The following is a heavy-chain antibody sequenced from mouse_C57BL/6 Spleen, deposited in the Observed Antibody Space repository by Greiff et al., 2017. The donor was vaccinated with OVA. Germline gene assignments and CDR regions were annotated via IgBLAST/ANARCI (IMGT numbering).Heavy chain of an antibody. CDR1: GYTFTEYT. CDR2: FYPGSGSI. J-gene: IGHJ2*01. D-gene: IGHD3-1*01. Sequence: QVHVKQSGAELVKPGASVKLSCKASGYTFTEYTIHWVKQRSGQGLEWIGWFYPGSGSIKYNEKFKDKATLTADKSSSTVYMELSRLTSEDSAVYFSARHERGGNRAYYFDYWGQGTTLTVSS. CDR3: ARHERGGNRAYYFDY. V-gene: IGHV1-62-2*01.